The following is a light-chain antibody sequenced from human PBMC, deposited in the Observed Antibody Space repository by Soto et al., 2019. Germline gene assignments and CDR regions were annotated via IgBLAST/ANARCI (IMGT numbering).Light chain of an antibody. V-gene: IGLV2-14*01. CDR3: SSYTSSSTYA. CDR1: SSDVGGYNY. CDR2: DVS. J-gene: IGLJ1*01. Sequence: QSALTQPASVSGSPGQSVSIPCTGTSSDVGGYNYVSWYQQHPGKAPKLIISDVSNRPSGVSHRFSGSKSGNMASLTISGLQTEDEADYYCSSYTSSSTYAFGTGTKLTVL.